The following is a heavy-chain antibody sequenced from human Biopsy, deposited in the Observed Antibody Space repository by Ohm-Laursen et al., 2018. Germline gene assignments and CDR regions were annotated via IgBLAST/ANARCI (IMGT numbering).Heavy chain of an antibody. Sequence: ASVKVSCNVSGYTFTTYAISWVRQAPGQGLEWMGWISTYNGNTNYAQKIQGRVTMTTDTSTSTAYMELRSLRSDDTAVCYCARGIGSMVRGVIINVNNWFDPWGQGTLVTVSS. CDR3: ARGIGSMVRGVIINVNNWFDP. D-gene: IGHD3-10*01. V-gene: IGHV1-18*01. CDR2: ISTYNGNT. J-gene: IGHJ5*02. CDR1: GYTFTTYA.